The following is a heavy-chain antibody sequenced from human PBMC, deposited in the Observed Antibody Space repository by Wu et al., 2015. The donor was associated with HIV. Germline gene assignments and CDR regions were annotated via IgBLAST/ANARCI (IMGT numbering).Heavy chain of an antibody. D-gene: IGHD3-9*01. CDR3: ASAPLGMTGAFDI. CDR2: IIPIFGTA. J-gene: IGHJ3*02. CDR1: GGTFSSYA. V-gene: IGHV1-69*05. Sequence: QVQLVQSGAEVKKPGSSVKVSCKASGGTFSSYAISWVRQAPGQGLEWMGGIIPIFGTANYAQKFQGRVTMTRDTSISTAYMELSRLRSDDTAVYYCASAPLGMTGAFDIWGQGTMVTVSS.